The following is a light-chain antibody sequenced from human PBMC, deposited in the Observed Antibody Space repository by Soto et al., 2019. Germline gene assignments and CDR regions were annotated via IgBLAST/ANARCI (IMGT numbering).Light chain of an antibody. CDR2: DAS. J-gene: IGKJ3*01. V-gene: IGKV3-11*01. CDR1: QSVSRD. Sequence: DIVLTQSPATLSLSPGERATLSCRASQSVSRDFAWYQQKPGQSPRLLIYDASNRATGIPARFSGSGSGTYFTLTLNSLQPEDFAVYYCQHRHNFGPGTKVDFK. CDR3: QHRHN.